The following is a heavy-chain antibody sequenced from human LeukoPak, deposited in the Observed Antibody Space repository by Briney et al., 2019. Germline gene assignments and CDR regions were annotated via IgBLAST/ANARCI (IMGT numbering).Heavy chain of an antibody. CDR3: ARGITIFGAVTWRHAFDI. CDR2: IYTSGST. Sequence: SETLSLTCTVSGGSISSYYWSWIRQPAGKGLEWIGRIYTSGSTNYNPSLTSRVTMSVDTSKHQFSLKLSSVTAADTAVYYCARGITIFGAVTWRHAFDIWGQGTMVTVSS. D-gene: IGHD3-3*01. CDR1: GGSISSYY. J-gene: IGHJ3*02. V-gene: IGHV4-4*07.